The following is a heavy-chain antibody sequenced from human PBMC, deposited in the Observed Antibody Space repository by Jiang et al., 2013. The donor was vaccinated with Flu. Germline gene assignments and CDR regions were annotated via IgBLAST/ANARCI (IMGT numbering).Heavy chain of an antibody. Sequence: VQLVESGGGLVQPGGSLRLSCAASGFTFSSYEMNWVRQAPGKGLEWVSYISSSGSTIYYADSVKGRFTISRDNAKNSLYLQMNSLRAEDTAVYYCATTLPRGIQLWSTPQIADYWGQGTLVTVSS. CDR3: ATTLPRGIQLWSTPQIADY. CDR2: ISSSGSTI. V-gene: IGHV3-48*03. CDR1: GFTFSSYE. D-gene: IGHD5-18*01. J-gene: IGHJ4*02.